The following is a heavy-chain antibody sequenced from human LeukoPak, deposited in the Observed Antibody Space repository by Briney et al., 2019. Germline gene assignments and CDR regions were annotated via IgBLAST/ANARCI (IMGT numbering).Heavy chain of an antibody. CDR1: GYTFTSYG. V-gene: IGHV1-18*01. CDR2: ISAYNGNT. CDR3: VRDFGYDSSFRYEPY. Sequence: EASVKVSCKASGYTFTSYGISWVRQAPGQGLEWMGWISAYNGNTNYAQKLQGRVTMTTDTSTSTAYMELRSLRSDDTAVYYCVRDFGYDSSFRYEPYWGQGTLVTVSS. J-gene: IGHJ4*02. D-gene: IGHD3-22*01.